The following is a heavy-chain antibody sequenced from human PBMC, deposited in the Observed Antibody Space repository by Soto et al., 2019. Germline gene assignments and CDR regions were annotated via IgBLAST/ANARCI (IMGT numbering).Heavy chain of an antibody. V-gene: IGHV3-11*01. J-gene: IGHJ5*02. CDR1: GFTFSDYY. Sequence: PGGSLRLSCAASGFTFSDYYMSWIRQAPGKGLEWVSYISSSGSTIYYADSVKGRFTISRDNAKNSLYLQMNSLRAEDTAVYYCASGPRGAYYDFWSGYGSGWFDPWGQGTLVTVSS. CDR3: ASGPRGAYYDFWSGYGSGWFDP. CDR2: ISSSGSTI. D-gene: IGHD3-3*01.